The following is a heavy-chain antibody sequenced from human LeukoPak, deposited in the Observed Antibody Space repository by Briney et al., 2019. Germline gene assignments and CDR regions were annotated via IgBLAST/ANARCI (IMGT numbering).Heavy chain of an antibody. CDR1: GFTFSSYS. D-gene: IGHD2-2*01. Sequence: GGSLRLSCAASGFTFSSYSMNWVRQAPGKGLEWVSSISSSSSYIYYADSVKGRFTIPRDNAKNSLYLQMNSLRAEDTAVYYCATTGRRYCSSTSCYPSGGTFDYWGQGTLVTVSS. V-gene: IGHV3-21*01. CDR2: ISSSSSYI. J-gene: IGHJ4*02. CDR3: ATTGRRYCSSTSCYPSGGTFDY.